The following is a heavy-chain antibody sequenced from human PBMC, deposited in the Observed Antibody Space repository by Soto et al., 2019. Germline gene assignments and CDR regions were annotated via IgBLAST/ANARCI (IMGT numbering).Heavy chain of an antibody. CDR1: GFTFSSYG. CDR3: AKDRGDSSSLYGYYYGMDV. CDR2: ISYDGSNK. Sequence: QVQLVESGGGVVQPGRSLRLSCAASGFTFSSYGMHWVRQAPGKGLEWVAVISYDGSNKYYADSVKGRFTISRDNSKNTLYLQMNSLRAEDTAVYYCAKDRGDSSSLYGYYYGMDVWGQGTTVTVSS. V-gene: IGHV3-30*18. J-gene: IGHJ6*02. D-gene: IGHD6-13*01.